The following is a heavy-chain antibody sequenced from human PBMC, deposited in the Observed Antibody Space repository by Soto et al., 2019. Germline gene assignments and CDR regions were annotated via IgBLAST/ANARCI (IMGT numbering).Heavy chain of an antibody. CDR1: GGTFSSYT. V-gene: IGHV1-69*02. J-gene: IGHJ6*02. Sequence: QVQLVQSGAEVKKPGSSVKVSFKASGGTFSSYTISWVRQAPGQGLEWMGRIIPILGIANYAQKFQGRVTITADKSTSTAYMELRSLRSEDTAVYYCARAGQDILTGDHYYGMDVWGQGTTVTVSS. CDR3: ARAGQDILTGDHYYGMDV. D-gene: IGHD3-9*01. CDR2: IIPILGIA.